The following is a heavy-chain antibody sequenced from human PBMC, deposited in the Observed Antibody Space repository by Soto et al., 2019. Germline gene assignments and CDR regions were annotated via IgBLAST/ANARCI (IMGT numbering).Heavy chain of an antibody. V-gene: IGHV4-39*01. CDR3: ARPGYTSSTSSFFSDAFDL. D-gene: IGHD6-6*01. CDR1: VGFIGTGPYY. CDR2: VYFSGTT. J-gene: IGHJ3*01. Sequence: KTWETLSLTCTFSVGFIGTGPYYWAWIRQPPWKGLEWIGSVYFSGTTYYNPSLKSRVTMSVDTSKNQFSLKLNSVTAADTALYYCARPGYTSSTSSFFSDAFDLWGQGTMVSVSS.